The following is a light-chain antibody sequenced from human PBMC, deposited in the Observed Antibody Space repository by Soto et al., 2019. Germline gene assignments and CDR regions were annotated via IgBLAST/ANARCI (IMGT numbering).Light chain of an antibody. V-gene: IGKV3D-20*02. CDR1: QSVSSNY. CDR3: QQRSNWPPLT. Sequence: EIVLTQSPGTLSLSPGESAALSYRASQSVSSNYLGWYQQRPGQAPRLLIYGVSSRATGIPDRFSGSGSGTDFTLTISRLEPEDFAVYYCQQRSNWPPLTFGGGTKVDI. CDR2: GVS. J-gene: IGKJ4*01.